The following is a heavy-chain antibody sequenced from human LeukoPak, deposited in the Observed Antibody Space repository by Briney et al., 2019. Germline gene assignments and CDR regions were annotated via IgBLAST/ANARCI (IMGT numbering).Heavy chain of an antibody. Sequence: GASVKVSCKASGYTFTNYGINWVRQAPGQGLEWVRWITPYTGNTNYAQKLQGRVTMTTDTSTSTAYMELRSLRPDDTAMYYCARRGVYYYDSSGRANYYFDYWGQGTLVTVSS. D-gene: IGHD3-22*01. CDR3: ARRGVYYYDSSGRANYYFDY. CDR2: ITPYTGNT. V-gene: IGHV1-18*01. CDR1: GYTFTNYG. J-gene: IGHJ4*02.